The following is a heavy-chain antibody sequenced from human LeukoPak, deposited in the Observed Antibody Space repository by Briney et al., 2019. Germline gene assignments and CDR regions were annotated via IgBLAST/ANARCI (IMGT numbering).Heavy chain of an antibody. CDR3: GMSGDRVPLQDDVFDV. CDR1: GYSFTSYC. J-gene: IGHJ3*01. D-gene: IGHD1-26*01. V-gene: IGHV5-51*01. CDR2: IYPGDSGP. Sequence: GESLKISCKVSGYSFTSYCIGWVRQMPGKGLEWMGIIYPGDSGPTYSPSFQGQVTISVDKSINTAYLQWSSLQASDTATYYCGMSGDRVPLQDDVFDVWAKGQWSPSLQ.